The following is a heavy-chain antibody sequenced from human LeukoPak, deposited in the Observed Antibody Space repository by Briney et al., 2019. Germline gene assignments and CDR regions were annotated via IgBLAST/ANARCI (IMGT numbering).Heavy chain of an antibody. CDR1: GFTFSSYA. J-gene: IGHJ3*02. V-gene: IGHV3-48*02. Sequence: GGSLRLSCAVSGFTFSSYAMNWVRQAPGKGLEWVSYISSSSVTIYYADSVKGRFTISRDNAKNSLYLQMNSLRDEDTAVYYCATRNYYGSGPNGAFDMWGQGTMVTVSS. D-gene: IGHD3-10*01. CDR3: ATRNYYGSGPNGAFDM. CDR2: ISSSSVTI.